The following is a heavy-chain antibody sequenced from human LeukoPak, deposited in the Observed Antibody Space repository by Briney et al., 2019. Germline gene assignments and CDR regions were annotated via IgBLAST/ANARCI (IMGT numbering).Heavy chain of an antibody. J-gene: IGHJ4*02. CDR2: ISWNSGSI. CDR1: GFTFDDYA. D-gene: IGHD3-10*01. CDR3: AKDMFRYGSGPMNI. Sequence: GGSLRLSCAASGFTFDDYAMHWVRQAPGKGLEWVSGISWNSGSIGYADSVKGRFTISRDNAKNSLYLQMNSLRAEDTALYYCAKDMFRYGSGPMNIWGQGTLVTVSS. V-gene: IGHV3-9*01.